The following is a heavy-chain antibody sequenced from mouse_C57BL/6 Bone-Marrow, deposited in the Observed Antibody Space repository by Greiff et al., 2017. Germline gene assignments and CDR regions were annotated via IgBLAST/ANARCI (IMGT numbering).Heavy chain of an antibody. J-gene: IGHJ2*01. CDR1: GYTFTTYP. D-gene: IGHD2-1*01. CDR3: ARGGNYGGYYFDY. CDR2: FNTYNDDT. Sequence: QVQLKESGAELVKPGASVTMSCKASGYTFTTYPIEWMKQTHGKSLEWIGNFNTYNDDTKSNEQLKGQATLSVEKSSSTVYLELSRLTSEDAAGYYCARGGNYGGYYFDYWGQGTTLTVSS. V-gene: IGHV1-47*01.